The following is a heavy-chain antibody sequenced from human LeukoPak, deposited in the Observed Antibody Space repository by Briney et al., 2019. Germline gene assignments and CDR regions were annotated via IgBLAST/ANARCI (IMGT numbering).Heavy chain of an antibody. CDR3: ARVDPKNCSSTSCYRFDP. CDR1: GGSFSGYY. Sequence: SETLSLTCAVYGGSFSGYYWSWIRQPPGKWLEWIGEINHSGSTNYNPSLKSRVTISVDTSKNQFSLKLSSVTAADTAVYYCARVDPKNCSSTSCYRFDPWGQGTLVTVSS. CDR2: INHSGST. J-gene: IGHJ5*02. V-gene: IGHV4-34*01. D-gene: IGHD2-2*01.